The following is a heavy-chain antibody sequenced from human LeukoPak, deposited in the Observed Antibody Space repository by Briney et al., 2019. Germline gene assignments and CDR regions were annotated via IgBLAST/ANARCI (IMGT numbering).Heavy chain of an antibody. Sequence: KTSETLSLTCTVSGGSISSYYWSWIRQPAGKGLEWIGRIYTSGSTNYNPSLKSRVTMSVDTSKNQFSLKLSSVTAADTAVYYCARERYYYDSSGYYYVLDYWGQGTLVTVSS. J-gene: IGHJ4*02. CDR3: ARERYYYDSSGYYYVLDY. CDR2: IYTSGST. D-gene: IGHD3-22*01. V-gene: IGHV4-4*07. CDR1: GGSISSYY.